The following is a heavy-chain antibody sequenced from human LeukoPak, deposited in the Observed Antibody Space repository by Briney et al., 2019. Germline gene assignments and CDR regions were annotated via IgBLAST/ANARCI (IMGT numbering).Heavy chain of an antibody. CDR3: AKDGHLTGYYNMYFDY. J-gene: IGHJ4*02. D-gene: IGHD3-9*01. CDR2: IRYDGSNK. CDR1: GFTFSSYG. Sequence: GGSLRLSCAAFGFTFSSYGMHWVRQAPGKGLEWVAFIRYDGSNKYYADSVKGRFTISRDNSKNTLYLQMNSLRAEDTAVYYCAKDGHLTGYYNMYFDYWGQGTLVTVSS. V-gene: IGHV3-30*02.